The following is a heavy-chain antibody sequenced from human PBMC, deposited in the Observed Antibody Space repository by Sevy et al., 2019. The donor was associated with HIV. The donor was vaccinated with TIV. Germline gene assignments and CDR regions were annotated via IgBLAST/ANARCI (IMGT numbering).Heavy chain of an antibody. CDR1: GGTFSKYA. CDR2: IIPIFGTA. D-gene: IGHD2-2*01. CDR3: ARDRGFSSTSEYGMDV. V-gene: IGHV1-69*13. J-gene: IGHJ6*02. Sequence: ASVKVSCKASGGTFSKYAITWVRQAPGQGLEWMGGIIPIFGTANYAQKFQGRVTITADESTSKAYMELSSLRSEDTAVYYCARDRGFSSTSEYGMDVWRQGPTVTVSS.